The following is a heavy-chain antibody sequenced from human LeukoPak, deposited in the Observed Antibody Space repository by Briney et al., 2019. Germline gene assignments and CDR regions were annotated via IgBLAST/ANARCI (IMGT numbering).Heavy chain of an antibody. J-gene: IGHJ4*02. Sequence: SETLSLTCTVSGDSMSDFFWNWIRQSPGKGLEWIGYVYGGGGTRYNPSLSSRVAMSVDTSRGQVSLKLSSVTAADTAVYYCARGTGQLPVWGQGTLVTVSS. CDR1: GDSMSDFF. D-gene: IGHD2-2*01. V-gene: IGHV4-4*08. CDR2: VYGGGGT. CDR3: ARGTGQLPV.